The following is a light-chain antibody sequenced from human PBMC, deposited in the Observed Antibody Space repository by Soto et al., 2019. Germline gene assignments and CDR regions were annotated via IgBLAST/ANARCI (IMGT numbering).Light chain of an antibody. CDR1: QSVSNN. Sequence: EIEMTQSPCTLSLSPRERATISCRASQSVSNNYLAWYQQKPGQAPWLLIYGASTRATGIPARFSGSGSGTDFTLTISSLQAEDFADYYCQQYNKWPGFGPGTKVDIK. V-gene: IGKV3-15*01. CDR3: QQYNKWPG. J-gene: IGKJ3*01. CDR2: GAS.